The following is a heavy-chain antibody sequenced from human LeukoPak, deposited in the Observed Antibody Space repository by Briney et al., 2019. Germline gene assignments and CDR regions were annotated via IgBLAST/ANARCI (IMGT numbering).Heavy chain of an antibody. D-gene: IGHD5-12*01. CDR2: ISSSGSTI. CDR3: ARAGLATPHFDY. CDR1: GFTFSSYE. J-gene: IGHJ4*02. Sequence: GGSLRLSCAASGFTFSSYEMNWVRQAPGKGLEWVSYISSSGSTIYYADSVKGRFTISRDNAKNSPYLQMNSLRAEDTAVYYCARAGLATPHFDYWGQGTLVTVSS. V-gene: IGHV3-48*03.